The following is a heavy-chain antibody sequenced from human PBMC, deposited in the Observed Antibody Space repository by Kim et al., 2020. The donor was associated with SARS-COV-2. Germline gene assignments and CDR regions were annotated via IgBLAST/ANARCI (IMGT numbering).Heavy chain of an antibody. CDR3: VRDKPVGNWLIPDAFDI. J-gene: IGHJ3*02. Sequence: ASVKVSCKTSEYTLSSYALNWVRQAPGQGLEWMGWINTTSGKPMYAQGFTGRFVFSLDTSVNTAYLHISSLKGEDTAVYFCVRDKPVGNWLIPDAFDIWGQGTMVTVSA. CDR2: INTTSGKP. V-gene: IGHV7-4-1*02. D-gene: IGHD3-16*01. CDR1: EYTLSSYA.